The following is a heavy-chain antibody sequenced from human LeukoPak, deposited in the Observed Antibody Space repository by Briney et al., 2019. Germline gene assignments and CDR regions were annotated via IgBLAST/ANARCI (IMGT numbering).Heavy chain of an antibody. D-gene: IGHD3/OR15-3a*01. Sequence: PGGSLRLSCTTSGFIFNTYEFNWVRQAPGRGLEWVSHIGTGGSPIYYADSMKGRFTISRDDARQSLYLQMDSLRVEDTAVYYCASGLVIDYWGQGTLVTVSS. CDR1: GFIFNTYE. CDR2: IGTGGSPI. CDR3: ASGLVIDY. V-gene: IGHV3-48*03. J-gene: IGHJ4*02.